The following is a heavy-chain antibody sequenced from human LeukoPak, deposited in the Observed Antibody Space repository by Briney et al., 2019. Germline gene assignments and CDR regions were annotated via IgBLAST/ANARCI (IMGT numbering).Heavy chain of an antibody. V-gene: IGHV3-15*01. Sequence: GGSLRLSCAASGFTFSSYWMSWVRQAPGKGLEWVGRIKSKTDGGTTDYAAPVKGRFTISRDDSKNTVYLHMNSLKVEDTAMYYCTTGEDHLDSRIWFGPWGQGTLVTVSS. CDR1: GFTFSSYW. J-gene: IGHJ5*02. CDR3: TTGEDHLDSRIWFGP. CDR2: IKSKTDGGTT. D-gene: IGHD3-22*01.